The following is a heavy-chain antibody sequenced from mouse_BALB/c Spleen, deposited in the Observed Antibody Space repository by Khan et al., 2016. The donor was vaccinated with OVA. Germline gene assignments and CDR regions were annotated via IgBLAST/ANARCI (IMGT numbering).Heavy chain of an antibody. CDR1: GYSITSNYA. V-gene: IGHV3-2*02. CDR2: ISYSGST. D-gene: IGHD1-1*01. J-gene: IGHJ4*01. CDR3: ARKNYYGYPVDY. Sequence: EVQLQESGPGLVKPSQSLSLTCTVTGYSITSNYAWNWIRQFPGNKLEWMGYISYSGSTSYNPSLKSRISITRDTSKNQFFLQLNSVTTEDTATYYCARKNYYGYPVDYWGQGTSVTVSS.